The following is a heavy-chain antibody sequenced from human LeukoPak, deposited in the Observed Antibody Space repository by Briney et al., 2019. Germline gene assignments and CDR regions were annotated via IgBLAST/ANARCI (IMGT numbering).Heavy chain of an antibody. V-gene: IGHV3-48*02. J-gene: IGHJ4*02. Sequence: GGSLRLSCAASGFTFSSYSMNWVRQAPGKGLEWVSYISSSSSTIYYADSVKGRFTISRDNAKKSLYLQMNSLRDEDTAVYYCARSVRGYERCEDYWGQGTLVTVSS. CDR3: ARSVRGYERCEDY. D-gene: IGHD5-12*01. CDR2: ISSSSSTI. CDR1: GFTFSSYS.